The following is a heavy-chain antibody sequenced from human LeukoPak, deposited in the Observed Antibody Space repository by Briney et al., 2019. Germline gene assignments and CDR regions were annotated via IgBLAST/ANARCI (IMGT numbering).Heavy chain of an antibody. Sequence: ASVKVSFKASGSTFTGYYMHWVRQAPGQGLEWMGWINPNSGGTDYAQKFQGRVTMTRDTSTSTVYMELSSLRSEDTAVYYCARQYTGGLFDYWGQGTLVTVSS. J-gene: IGHJ4*02. CDR1: GSTFTGYY. CDR3: ARQYTGGLFDY. V-gene: IGHV1-2*02. CDR2: INPNSGGT. D-gene: IGHD2-8*02.